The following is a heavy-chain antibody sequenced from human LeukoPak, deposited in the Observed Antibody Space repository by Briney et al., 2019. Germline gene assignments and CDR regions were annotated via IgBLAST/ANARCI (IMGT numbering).Heavy chain of an antibody. Sequence: SETLSLTCTVSGGSISSSSYYWGWIRQPPGKGLEWIGTIYYSGYTYYNPSLESRVTISVDTSKNQFSLKLSSVTAADTAIYYCAKHYMGSSYNRGLDYWGQGALVTVSS. CDR2: IYYSGYT. J-gene: IGHJ4*02. CDR3: AKHYMGSSYNRGLDY. CDR1: GGSISSSSYY. V-gene: IGHV4-39*01. D-gene: IGHD3-10*01.